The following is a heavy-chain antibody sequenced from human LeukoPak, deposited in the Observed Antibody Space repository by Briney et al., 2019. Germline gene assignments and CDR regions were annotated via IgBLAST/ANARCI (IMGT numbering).Heavy chain of an antibody. CDR1: GGSLGSGIYS. J-gene: IGHJ4*02. Sequence: SETLSLTCSVSGGSLGSGIYSWSWIRQPPGTGLEWIGYIFHTGSTSYNPSLKSRVTISVDTSNNQFSLKLSSVTAADTAMYYCVRDGDYYDSGGYGNIWGQGTLVTVSS. D-gene: IGHD3-22*01. CDR2: IFHTGST. CDR3: VRDGDYYDSGGYGNI. V-gene: IGHV4-30-2*01.